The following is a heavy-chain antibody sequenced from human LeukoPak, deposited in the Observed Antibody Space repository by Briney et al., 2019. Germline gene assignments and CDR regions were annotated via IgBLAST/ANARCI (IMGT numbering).Heavy chain of an antibody. CDR2: IYTSEST. CDR1: GGSICSYY. J-gene: IGHJ5*02. Sequence: SETLSLTCTVSGGSICSYYWSWIPPPAGQGREWIVRIYTSESTNYNTPLKSRVTMSVDTSKNQFSLKLSSVTAADTAVYYCAREEIVVVPAARLHLLGNWFDPWGQGTLVTVSS. D-gene: IGHD2-2*01. CDR3: AREEIVVVPAARLHLLGNWFDP. V-gene: IGHV4-4*07.